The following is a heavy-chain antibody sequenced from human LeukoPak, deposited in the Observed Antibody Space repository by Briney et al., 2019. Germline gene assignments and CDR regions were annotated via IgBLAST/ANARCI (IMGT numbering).Heavy chain of an antibody. V-gene: IGHV3-23*01. Sequence: PGGSLRLSCAASGFPFSNHAMSWVRQAPGKGLEWVSAMIGSGSSTYYADSVKGRFTISRDNARNTLFLQMNSLRVEDTAVYYCAKDETHSSGWAPFDSWGQGTLVIASS. CDR3: AKDETHSSGWAPFDS. J-gene: IGHJ4*02. CDR1: GFPFSNHA. CDR2: MIGSGSST. D-gene: IGHD6-19*01.